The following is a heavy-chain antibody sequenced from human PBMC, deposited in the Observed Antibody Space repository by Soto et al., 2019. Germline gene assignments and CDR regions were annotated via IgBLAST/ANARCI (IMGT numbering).Heavy chain of an antibody. CDR2: ISAYNGNT. J-gene: IGHJ4*02. CDR3: ATEVMTTVTPQADPSDY. D-gene: IGHD4-17*01. V-gene: IGHV1-18*01. Sequence: QVQLVQSGAEVKKPGASVKVSCKASGYTFTSYGISWVRQAPGQGLEWMGWISAYNGNTNYAQKLQGRVTMTTDTSXSXXYMELRSLRSDDTAVYYCATEVMTTVTPQADPSDYWGQGTLVTVSS. CDR1: GYTFTSYG.